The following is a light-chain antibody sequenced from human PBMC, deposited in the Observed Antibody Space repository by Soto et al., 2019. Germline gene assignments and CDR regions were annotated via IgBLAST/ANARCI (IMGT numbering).Light chain of an antibody. CDR3: QHTYTTPRT. Sequence: DIQMTQSPSSLSASVGDRVTITCRAGQSISYYLNWYQHKPGKAPKLLIYAASRLQSGVPSRFSGSGSGTDFSLTIDSLQPEDFATYYCQHTYTTPRTFGQGTKVEI. J-gene: IGKJ1*01. CDR2: AAS. CDR1: QSISYY. V-gene: IGKV1-39*01.